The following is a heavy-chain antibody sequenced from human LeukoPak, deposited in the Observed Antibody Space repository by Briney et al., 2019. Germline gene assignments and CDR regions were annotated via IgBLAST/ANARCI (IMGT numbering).Heavy chain of an antibody. V-gene: IGHV1-8*01. D-gene: IGHD3-3*01. CDR1: GYTFTSYD. CDR3: ARGGYYDFWGGYRSDSFDI. Sequence: ASVKVSCKASGYTFTSYDINWVRQATAQGLEWMGWMNPNSGNTDYAQKFQGRVTMTRNTSISTAYMELSSLNSEDTAVYYCARGGYYDFWGGYRSDSFDIWGQGTMVTVSS. J-gene: IGHJ3*02. CDR2: MNPNSGNT.